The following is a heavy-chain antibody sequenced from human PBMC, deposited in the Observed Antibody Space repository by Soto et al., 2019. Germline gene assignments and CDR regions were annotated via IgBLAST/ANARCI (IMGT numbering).Heavy chain of an antibody. D-gene: IGHD3-3*01. CDR3: ARHLFDSWKGYPYHYYMDL. J-gene: IGHJ6*03. CDR2: MYYSAIT. V-gene: IGHV4-59*08. CDR1: GGSISSHN. Sequence: PSETLSLTCSVPGGSISSHNWSWIRQPPGKGLEWIGCMYYSAITEYNPSLKSRVTISADTSNNHLSLKLSSVTAADTAVYYCARHLFDSWKGYPYHYYMDLSRKGTTVTVSS.